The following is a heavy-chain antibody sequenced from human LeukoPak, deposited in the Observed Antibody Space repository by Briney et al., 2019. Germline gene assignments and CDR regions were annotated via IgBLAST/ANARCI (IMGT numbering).Heavy chain of an antibody. J-gene: IGHJ4*02. CDR3: ARASYSRTHFDY. CDR1: GFTFSSYS. CDR2: IKQDGSEK. V-gene: IGHV3-7*01. D-gene: IGHD2-15*01. Sequence: GGSLRLSCAASGFTFSSYSMNWVRQAPGKGLEWVANIKQDGSEKYYVDSVKGRFTISRDNAKNSLYLQMNSLRAEDTAVYYCARASYSRTHFDYWGQGTLVAVSS.